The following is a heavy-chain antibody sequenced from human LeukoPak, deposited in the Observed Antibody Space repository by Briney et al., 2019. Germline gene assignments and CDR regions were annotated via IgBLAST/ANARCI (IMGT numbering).Heavy chain of an antibody. Sequence: GGSLRLSCAVSGFTFTYYSMNWVRHAPGRGLEWVAHISSASNNIYYADSVKGRFTISRDNAKNSLYLQMNSLRAEDTAVYYCARGYCSSTSCYSLSDWGQGTLVTVSS. J-gene: IGHJ4*02. V-gene: IGHV3-48*04. CDR1: GFTFTYYS. CDR3: ARGYCSSTSCYSLSD. CDR2: ISSASNNI. D-gene: IGHD2-2*01.